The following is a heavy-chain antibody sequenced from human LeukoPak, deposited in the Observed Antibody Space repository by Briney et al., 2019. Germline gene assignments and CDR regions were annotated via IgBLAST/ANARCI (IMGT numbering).Heavy chain of an antibody. Sequence: GESLKISCKGSGYSFTNYWIGWVRQMPGKGLEWMGIIYPGDSDTTYSPSFKGQVTISADKPINTAYLQWSSLKASDTAMYYCARSRDDYNFPGLHWGQGTLVTVSS. CDR1: GYSFTNYW. CDR2: IYPGDSDT. CDR3: ARSRDDYNFPGLH. D-gene: IGHD5-24*01. V-gene: IGHV5-51*01. J-gene: IGHJ4*02.